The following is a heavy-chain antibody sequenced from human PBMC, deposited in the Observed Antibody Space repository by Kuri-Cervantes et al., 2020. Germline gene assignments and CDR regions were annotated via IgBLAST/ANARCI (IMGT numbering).Heavy chain of an antibody. Sequence: LSLTCAASGFTFSSYAMHWVRQAPGKGLEWVAVISYDGSNKYYADSVKGRFTISRDNSKNTLYLQMNSLRAEDTAVYYCARDPGIAAAAQYWFDPWGQGTLVTVSS. CDR1: GFTFSSYA. J-gene: IGHJ5*02. D-gene: IGHD6-13*01. CDR3: ARDPGIAAAAQYWFDP. V-gene: IGHV3-30-3*01. CDR2: ISYDGSNK.